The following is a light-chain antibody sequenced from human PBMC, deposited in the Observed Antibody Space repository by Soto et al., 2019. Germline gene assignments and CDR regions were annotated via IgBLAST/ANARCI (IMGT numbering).Light chain of an antibody. CDR3: LQHNSFPWT. CDR2: AAS. CDR1: QDIRND. J-gene: IGKJ1*01. V-gene: IGKV1-17*01. Sequence: DIQMTQSPSSLSASVGDRVTITCRATQDIRNDLGWYQHKPGKAPKRLIYAASSLQSGVPSRFSGSGSGTEFTLTINSLQPEDFATYYCLQHNSFPWTFGQGTKLEIK.